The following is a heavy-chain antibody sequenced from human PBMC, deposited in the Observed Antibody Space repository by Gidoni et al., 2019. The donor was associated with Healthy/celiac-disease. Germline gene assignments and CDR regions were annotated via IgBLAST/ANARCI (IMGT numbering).Heavy chain of an antibody. CDR1: GGSISSYY. CDR2: NYYSGST. J-gene: IGHJ4*02. Sequence: QVQLQASGPGLAKPSETLSLTCTVSGGSISSYYWSWIRQPPGKGLEWIGYNYYSGSTNYNPSLKSRVTISVDTSKNQFSLKLSSVTAADTAVYYCARDDSSRKFDYWGQGTLVTVSS. D-gene: IGHD6-13*01. CDR3: ARDDSSRKFDY. V-gene: IGHV4-59*01.